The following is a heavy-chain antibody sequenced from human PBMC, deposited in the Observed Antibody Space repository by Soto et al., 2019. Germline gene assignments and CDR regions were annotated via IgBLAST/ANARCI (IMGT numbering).Heavy chain of an antibody. V-gene: IGHV4-34*01. Sequence: SETLSLTCAVYGGSFSGYYWSWIRQPPGKGLEWIGEINHSGSTNYNPSLKSRVSISVDTSKNQFSLKLSSVTAADTAVYYCARGLGYSYGSFVYWGRGTLVTVSS. D-gene: IGHD5-18*01. CDR2: INHSGST. CDR1: GGSFSGYY. CDR3: ARGLGYSYGSFVY. J-gene: IGHJ4*02.